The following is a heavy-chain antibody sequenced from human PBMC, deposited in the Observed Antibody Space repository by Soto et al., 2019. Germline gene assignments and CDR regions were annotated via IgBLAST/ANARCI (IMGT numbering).Heavy chain of an antibody. CDR3: AASLSFRQNYHHGAMVV. J-gene: IGHJ6*02. Sequence: GASVKVSCKTSGFTFTSSAVEWVRQARGQRLEWIGWIVVGSDNTNYAQKFQDRVTITRDLSTHTIYMDLRSLKSEDTAVYYCAASLSFRQNYHHGAMVVWGQGTTRTGSS. CDR2: IVVGSDNT. V-gene: IGHV1-58*01. CDR1: GFTFTSSA. D-gene: IGHD1-26*01.